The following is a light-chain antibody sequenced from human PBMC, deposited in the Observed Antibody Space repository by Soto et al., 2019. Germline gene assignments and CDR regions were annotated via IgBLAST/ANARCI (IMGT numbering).Light chain of an antibody. Sequence: DIQMTQSPSSLSASVGDRVTITCRASQSISGFLNWYQQKAGKAPELLIYAASSLQSGVPSRFSGSGSGTDFTLTISRLQPEDFATYYCRQSYSTPRTFGQGTKVEIK. CDR3: RQSYSTPRT. J-gene: IGKJ1*01. CDR1: QSISGF. CDR2: AAS. V-gene: IGKV1-39*01.